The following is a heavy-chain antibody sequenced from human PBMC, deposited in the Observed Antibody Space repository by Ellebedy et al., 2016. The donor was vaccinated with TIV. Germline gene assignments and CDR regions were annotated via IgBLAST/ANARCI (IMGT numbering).Heavy chain of an antibody. CDR3: ARYRFGAYYFDS. D-gene: IGHD3-16*01. Sequence: SETLSLTCSVSGVSISRYYWNWIRQSAGQGLEWIGRIYTSGHTDYNPSIRSRVSISVDTPKNQFSLKVISVTAAATAVYYCARYRFGAYYFDSWGQGTQVTVSS. V-gene: IGHV4-4*07. J-gene: IGHJ4*02. CDR1: GVSISRYY. CDR2: IYTSGHT.